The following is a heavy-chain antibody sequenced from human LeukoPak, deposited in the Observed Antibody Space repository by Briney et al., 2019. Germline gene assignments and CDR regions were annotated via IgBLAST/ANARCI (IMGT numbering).Heavy chain of an antibody. Sequence: SETLSLTCTVSGDSITSYHWSWIRQPPGKGPEWIGFIHYTGTTNYSPSLRSRVTISVDTSKNQFSLKLSSVTAADTAVYYCARDTGRDGGFDYWGQGTLVTVS. CDR1: GDSITSYH. J-gene: IGHJ4*02. CDR2: IHYTGTT. CDR3: ARDTGRDGGFDY. V-gene: IGHV4-59*01. D-gene: IGHD1-1*01.